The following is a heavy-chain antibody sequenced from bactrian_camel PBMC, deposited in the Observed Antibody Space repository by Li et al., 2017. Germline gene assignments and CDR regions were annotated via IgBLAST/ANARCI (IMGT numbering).Heavy chain of an antibody. Sequence: DVQLVESGGGSVQAGGSLILSCAASGYITSRYCIGWFRQAPGKEREAVAVIYTGGGSTYYADSVKGRFTISPDNAKNTVYLQMNSLKPEDTAMYYCAATSYGLILSCSAALADFGYWGQGTQVTVS. J-gene: IGHJ6*01. CDR3: AATSYGLILSCSAALADFGY. D-gene: IGHD3*01. CDR1: GYITSRYC. V-gene: IGHV3S40*01. CDR2: IYTGGGST.